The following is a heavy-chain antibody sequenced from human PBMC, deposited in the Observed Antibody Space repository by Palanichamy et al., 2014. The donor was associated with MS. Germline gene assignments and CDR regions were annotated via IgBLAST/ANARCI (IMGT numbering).Heavy chain of an antibody. J-gene: IGHJ4*02. Sequence: ISYDGSKKYYADSVNGRVTISRDNSKNMLYLQMNSLRAEDTAVYYCARDRVVMGIGEVDYWGQGTVVTVSS. D-gene: IGHD4-23*01. V-gene: IGHV3-30-3*01. CDR2: ISYDGSKK. CDR3: ARDRVVMGIGEVDY.